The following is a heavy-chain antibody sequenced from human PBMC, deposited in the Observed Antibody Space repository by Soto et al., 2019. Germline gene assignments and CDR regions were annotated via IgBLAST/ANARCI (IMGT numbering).Heavy chain of an antibody. CDR3: ARSRSGSYSYYFDY. J-gene: IGHJ4*02. Sequence: SVKVSCTDSGCALSSYAISWVRQAPGQGLEWMGGIIPIFGTANYAQKFQGRVTITADESTSTAYMELSSLRSEDTAVYYCARSRSGSYSYYFDYWGQGTLVTGSS. D-gene: IGHD3-10*01. CDR1: GCALSSYA. V-gene: IGHV1-69*13. CDR2: IIPIFGTA.